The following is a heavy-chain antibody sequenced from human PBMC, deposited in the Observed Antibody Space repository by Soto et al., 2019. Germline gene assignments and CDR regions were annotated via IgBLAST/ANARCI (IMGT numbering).Heavy chain of an antibody. D-gene: IGHD4-17*01. CDR2: INYSGST. CDR1: GDSISSSSYY. V-gene: IGHV4-39*01. Sequence: QLQLQESGPGLVKPSETLSLTCSVSGDSISSSSYYWGWIRQPPGKGLEWIGTINYSGSTSYNPSPKSRVTISVDTSKNQFSLKVSSGTAAGTAVYYCASLYGDYVPYWGQGILVSVSS. J-gene: IGHJ4*02. CDR3: ASLYGDYVPY.